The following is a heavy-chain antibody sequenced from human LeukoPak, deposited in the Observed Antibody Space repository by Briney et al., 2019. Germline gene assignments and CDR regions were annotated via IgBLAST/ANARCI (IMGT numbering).Heavy chain of an antibody. D-gene: IGHD3-16*01. V-gene: IGHV3-53*01. CDR2: VYVGGNK. CDR3: ARGLIGGMDV. CDR1: GFTVSSNY. J-gene: IGHJ6*02. Sequence: GGSLRLSCAASGFTVSSNYMTWVRQAPGKGLEWVSVVYVGGNKYYADSVKGRFTISRDIPKNTVFLQMTSLRVEDTAVYYCARGLIGGMDVWGQGTTVTVSS.